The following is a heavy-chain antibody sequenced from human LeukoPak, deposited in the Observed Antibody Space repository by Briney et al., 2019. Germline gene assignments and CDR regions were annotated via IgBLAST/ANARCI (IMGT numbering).Heavy chain of an antibody. CDR2: TYYRSKWYN. D-gene: IGHD3-22*01. J-gene: IGHJ4*02. Sequence: SQTLSLTCAISGDIVSSNSAAWHWIRQSPSRGLEWLVRTYYRSKWYNDYAVSVKSRITINPDTSKNQFSLQLNSVTPEDTAVYYCARDMAPDYYASSGYQVGFDYWGQGTLVTVSS. CDR1: GDIVSSNSAA. V-gene: IGHV6-1*01. CDR3: ARDMAPDYYASSGYQVGFDY.